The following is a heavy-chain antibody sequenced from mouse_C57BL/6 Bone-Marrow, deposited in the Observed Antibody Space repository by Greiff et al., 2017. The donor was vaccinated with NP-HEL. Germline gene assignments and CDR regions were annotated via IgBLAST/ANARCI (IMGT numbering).Heavy chain of an antibody. J-gene: IGHJ1*03. CDR1: GYTFTSYW. CDR2: IHPNSGST. Sequence: QVQLQQPGAELVKPGASVKLSCKASGYTFTSYWMHWVKQRPGQGLEWIGMIHPNSGSTNYNEKFKSKATLTVDKSSSPAYMQLSSLTSEDSAVYYCVGSSHWYFDGWGTGTTVTVSS. V-gene: IGHV1-64*01. D-gene: IGHD1-1*01. CDR3: VGSSHWYFDG.